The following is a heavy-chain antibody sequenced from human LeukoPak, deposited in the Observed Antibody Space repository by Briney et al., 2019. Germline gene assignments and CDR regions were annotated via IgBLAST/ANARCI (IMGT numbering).Heavy chain of an antibody. V-gene: IGHV3-23*01. CDR1: GFTFSSYA. Sequence: PGGSLRLSCAASGFTFSSYAMSRVRQAPGKGLEWVSAISGSGGSTYYADSVKGRFTISRDNSKNTLYLQMNSLRAEDTAVYYCAKVGGGSYLFAYYFDYWGQGTLVTVSS. J-gene: IGHJ4*02. CDR3: AKVGGGSYLFAYYFDY. CDR2: ISGSGGST. D-gene: IGHD1-26*01.